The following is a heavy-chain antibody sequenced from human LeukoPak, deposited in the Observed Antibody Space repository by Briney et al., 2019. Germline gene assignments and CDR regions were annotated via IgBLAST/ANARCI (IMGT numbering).Heavy chain of an antibody. CDR1: GDSIFSSNW. Sequence: SETLSLTCAVSGDSIFSSNWWSWVRQPPGKGLEWIGEIYYSGSTNYSPSLKSRVTISVDTSKNQFSLKLSSVTAADTAVYYCARQGSDGIWGQGTLVTVSS. CDR3: ARQGSDGI. CDR2: IYYSGST. D-gene: IGHD2-15*01. V-gene: IGHV4-4*02. J-gene: IGHJ4*02.